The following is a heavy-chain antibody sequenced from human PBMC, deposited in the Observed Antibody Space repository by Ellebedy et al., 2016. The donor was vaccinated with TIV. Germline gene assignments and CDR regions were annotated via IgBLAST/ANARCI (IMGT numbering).Heavy chain of an antibody. CDR1: GFSVSNNY. Sequence: PGGSLRLSCAASGFSVSNNYMSWVRQAPGKGLEWVSAISGSGGSTYYADSVKGRFTISRDNSKNTLYPQMNSLRAEDTAVYYCAAGYSGGLYGIDYWGQGTLVIVSS. CDR2: ISGSGGST. CDR3: AAGYSGGLYGIDY. V-gene: IGHV3-23*01. J-gene: IGHJ4*02. D-gene: IGHD6-19*01.